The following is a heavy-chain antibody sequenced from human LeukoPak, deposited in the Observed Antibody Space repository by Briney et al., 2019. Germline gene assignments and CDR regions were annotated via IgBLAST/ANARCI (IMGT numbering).Heavy chain of an antibody. Sequence: PGGSLRLSCAASGFTFSTYTMHWVRQAPGKGLEWVALISYEGSNEYYADSVKGRFSLSRDNSKNTLFLQMNSLRAEDTAVYYCARPYSSSSVDAFDIWGQGTMVTVSS. CDR3: ARPYSSSSVDAFDI. D-gene: IGHD6-6*01. CDR1: GFTFSTYT. J-gene: IGHJ3*02. CDR2: ISYEGSNE. V-gene: IGHV3-30-3*01.